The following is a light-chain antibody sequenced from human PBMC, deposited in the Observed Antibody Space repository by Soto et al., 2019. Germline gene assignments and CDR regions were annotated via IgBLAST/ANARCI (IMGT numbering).Light chain of an antibody. Sequence: IPMAQFPSTMSGSVGDRVTITCRCSQSLITSLAWYQQKPGKAPKLLIYKASSLQSGVPSRFSGSGSGTEFTLTISSLQPDDFATYYSQEYNSYPRTFGQGTKVDIK. CDR1: QSLITS. CDR3: QEYNSYPRT. V-gene: IGKV1-5*03. CDR2: KAS. J-gene: IGKJ1*01.